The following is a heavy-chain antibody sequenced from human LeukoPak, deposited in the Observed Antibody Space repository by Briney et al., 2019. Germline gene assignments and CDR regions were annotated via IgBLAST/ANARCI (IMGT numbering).Heavy chain of an antibody. D-gene: IGHD3-10*01. J-gene: IGHJ4*02. CDR3: ARHIRGVIKSLFDY. V-gene: IGHV1-18*01. Sequence: ASVKVSCKASGYTFTSYGISWVRQAPGQGLEWMGWLSPYNGNTNYAQKLQGRVTMTTDTPTSTAYMELRSLRSDDTAVYYCARHIRGVIKSLFDYWGQGTLVTVSS. CDR1: GYTFTSYG. CDR2: LSPYNGNT.